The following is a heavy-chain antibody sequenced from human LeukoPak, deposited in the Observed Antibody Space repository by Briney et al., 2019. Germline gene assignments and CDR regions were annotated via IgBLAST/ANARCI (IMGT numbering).Heavy chain of an antibody. CDR2: ISSSYSTT. D-gene: IGHD2-2*01. CDR3: AGPAYYFDY. J-gene: IGHJ4*02. Sequence: PWGSLRLSCAASGFTFSSYSMHWVRQAPGKGLEWVSYISSSYSTTYYADSVKGRFTISRDNAKNSLYLQMNSLRVEDTAVYYCAGPAYYFDYWGQGTLVTVSS. CDR1: GFTFSSYS. V-gene: IGHV3-48*01.